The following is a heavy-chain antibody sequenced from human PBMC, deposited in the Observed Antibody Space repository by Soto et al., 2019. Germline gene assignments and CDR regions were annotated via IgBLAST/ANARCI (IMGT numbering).Heavy chain of an antibody. CDR3: ARVRYRNVIHA. J-gene: IGHJ4*02. V-gene: IGHV1-2*02. CDR2: IDPRNGGT. D-gene: IGHD2-2*01. Sequence: ASVKVSCKASGYTFSDYYIHWVRQAPGQGLEWMGWIDPRNGGTKYAQKFQDRFSMTTDTSTSTASMELGRLKSDDTAVFFCARVRYRNVIHAWGQGTLVTVYS. CDR1: GYTFSDYY.